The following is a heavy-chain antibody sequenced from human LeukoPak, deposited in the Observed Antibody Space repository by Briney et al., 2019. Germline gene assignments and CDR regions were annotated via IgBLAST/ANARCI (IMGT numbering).Heavy chain of an antibody. CDR3: AKLSDYGDPLWDY. J-gene: IGHJ4*02. D-gene: IGHD4-17*01. CDR2: IIPILGIA. CDR1: GGTFSSYA. V-gene: IGHV1-69*04. Sequence: ASVKVSCKASGGTFSSYAISWVRQAPGQGLEWMGRIIPILGIANYAQKFQGRVTITADKSTSTAYMELSSLRAEDTAVYFCAKLSDYGDPLWDYWGQGTLVTVSS.